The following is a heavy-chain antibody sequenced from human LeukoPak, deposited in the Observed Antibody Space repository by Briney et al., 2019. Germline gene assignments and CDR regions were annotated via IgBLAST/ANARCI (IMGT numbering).Heavy chain of an antibody. V-gene: IGHV4-39*07. J-gene: IGHJ3*02. CDR3: ARLAPEAVAGTHDAFDI. Sequence: PSETLSLTCTVSGGSISSSSYYWGWIRQPPGKGLEWIGSIYYSGSTYYNPSLKSRVTISVDTSKNQFSLKLSSVTAADTAVYYCARLAPEAVAGTHDAFDIWGQGTMVTVSS. D-gene: IGHD6-19*01. CDR1: GGSISSSSYY. CDR2: IYYSGST.